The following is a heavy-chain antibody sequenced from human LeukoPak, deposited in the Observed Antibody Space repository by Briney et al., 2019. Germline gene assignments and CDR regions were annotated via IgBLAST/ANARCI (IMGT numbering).Heavy chain of an antibody. V-gene: IGHV4-31*03. CDR2: IYYSGST. CDR3: ARGPQFYYGSGSYYPWGYYYGMDV. CDR1: GASISSAGYY. D-gene: IGHD3-10*01. Sequence: SQTLSLTCSVSGASISSAGYYWTWIRQHSGKGLEWIGYIYYSGSTYYNPSLKSRVTISVDTSNNQFSLRLSSVTAADTAVYYCARGPQFYYGSGSYYPWGYYYGMDVWGQGTTVTVSS. J-gene: IGHJ6*02.